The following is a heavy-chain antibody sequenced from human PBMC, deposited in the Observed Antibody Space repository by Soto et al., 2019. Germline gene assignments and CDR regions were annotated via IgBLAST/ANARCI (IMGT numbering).Heavy chain of an antibody. CDR2: IYYSGST. CDR1: GGSISSGDYY. CDR3: ARITMIVADDAYDI. J-gene: IGHJ3*02. V-gene: IGHV4-30-4*01. Sequence: QVQLQESGPGLVQPSQTLSLTCTVSGGSISSGDYYWSWIRQPPGKGLEWIGYIYYSGSTYYNPSLKSRVSISVDTSKNQFSLKLSSVTAADTAVYYCARITMIVADDAYDIWGQGTMVTVSS. D-gene: IGHD3-22*01.